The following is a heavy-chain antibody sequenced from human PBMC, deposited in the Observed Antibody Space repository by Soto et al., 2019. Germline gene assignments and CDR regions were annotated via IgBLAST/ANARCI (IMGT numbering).Heavy chain of an antibody. J-gene: IGHJ4*02. Sequence: GASVKVSCKASGYTFTAYSMHWVQQAPGQGLEWVGWFNPNSGDTIYAQKFQGRVTLTRDTSIGAAYMELYSLTSDDTAVYYCAREASAVISLDYWGQGTLVTVSS. V-gene: IGHV1-2*02. CDR2: FNPNSGDT. CDR1: GYTFTAYS. CDR3: AREASAVISLDY. D-gene: IGHD6-19*01.